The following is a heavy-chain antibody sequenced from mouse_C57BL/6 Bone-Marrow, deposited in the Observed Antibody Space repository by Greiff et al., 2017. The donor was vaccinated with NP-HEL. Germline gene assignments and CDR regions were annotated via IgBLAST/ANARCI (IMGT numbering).Heavy chain of an antibody. CDR1: GYAFSSSW. D-gene: IGHD1-1*01. CDR3: ENYGSFYYFDY. J-gene: IGHJ2*01. Sequence: VKVVESGPELVKPGASVKISCKASGYAFSSSWMNWVKQRPGKGLEWIGRIYPGDGDTNYNGKFKGKATLTADKSSSTAYMQLSSLTSEDSAVYFCENYGSFYYFDYWGQGTTLTVSS. CDR2: IYPGDGDT. V-gene: IGHV1-82*01.